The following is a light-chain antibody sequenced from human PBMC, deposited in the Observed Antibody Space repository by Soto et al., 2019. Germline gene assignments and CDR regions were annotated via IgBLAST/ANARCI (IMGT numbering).Light chain of an antibody. V-gene: IGKV1-39*01. CDR3: QQSYSTPPET. Sequence: DIQMTQSPSSLSASVGDRVTITCRASQSISSYLNWYQQKPGKAPKLLIYAASSLQSGVPSSFSGSGSGTDFTLTISSLQPEDFATYYCQQSYSTPPETFGQGTKVEI. CDR2: AAS. CDR1: QSISSY. J-gene: IGKJ1*01.